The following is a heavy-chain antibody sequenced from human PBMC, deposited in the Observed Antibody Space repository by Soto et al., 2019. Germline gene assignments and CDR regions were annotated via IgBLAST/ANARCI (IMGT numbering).Heavy chain of an antibody. CDR3: ARGPKGPAAMGRFSYSWFDP. CDR2: IIPILGIA. CDR1: GGTFSSYT. J-gene: IGHJ5*02. V-gene: IGHV1-69*02. D-gene: IGHD2-2*01. Sequence: SVSVSCKASGGTFSSYTISWVRQAPGQGLEWMGRIIPILGIANYAQKFQGRVTITADKSTSTAYMELSSLRSEDTAVYYCARGPKGPAAMGRFSYSWFDPWGQGTLVTVSS.